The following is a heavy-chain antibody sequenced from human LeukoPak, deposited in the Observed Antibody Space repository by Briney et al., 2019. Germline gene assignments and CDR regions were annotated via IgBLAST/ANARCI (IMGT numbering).Heavy chain of an antibody. J-gene: IGHJ4*02. CDR1: GFTVSTTY. CDR2: IYTGGST. D-gene: IGHD4-17*01. V-gene: IGHV3-53*01. CDR3: ARALYGDPHFDS. Sequence: GGSLRLSCAASGFTVSTTYMTWVRQAPGKGLEWVSVIYTGGSTYYADSVKGRFTISRDISKNTLYLQMNGLRAEDTAVYYCARALYGDPHFDSWGQGTLVTVSS.